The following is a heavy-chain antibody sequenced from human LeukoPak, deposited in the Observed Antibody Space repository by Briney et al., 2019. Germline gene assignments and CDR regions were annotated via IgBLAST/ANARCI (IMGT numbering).Heavy chain of an antibody. V-gene: IGHV1-2*06. CDR3: AREDYYDFRSGYYTNSYFDD. Sequence: ASVKVSCKASGYTFTGYYMHWVRQAPGQGLEWMGRINPNSGGTNYAQKFQGRVTMTRDTSISTAYMELSRLRSDDTAVYYCAREDYYDFRSGYYTNSYFDDWGQGTLVTVSS. CDR2: INPNSGGT. D-gene: IGHD3-3*01. CDR1: GYTFTGYY. J-gene: IGHJ4*02.